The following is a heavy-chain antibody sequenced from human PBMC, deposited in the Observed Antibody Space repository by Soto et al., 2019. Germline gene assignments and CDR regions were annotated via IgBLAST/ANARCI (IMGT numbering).Heavy chain of an antibody. Sequence: QVQLQESGPGLVKPSGTLSLTCAVSSGSISSSNWWSWVRQPPGKGLEWIGEIYHSGSTNYNPSLKSRVTISVDKSKNPFSLKLSSVTAADTAVYCCAREQGPVAGGPFDYWGQGTLVTVSS. CDR1: SGSISSSNW. CDR3: AREQGPVAGGPFDY. J-gene: IGHJ4*02. D-gene: IGHD6-19*01. V-gene: IGHV4-4*01. CDR2: IYHSGST.